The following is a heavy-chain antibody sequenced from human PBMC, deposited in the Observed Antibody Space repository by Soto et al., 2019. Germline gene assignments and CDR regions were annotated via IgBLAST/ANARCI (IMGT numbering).Heavy chain of an antibody. Sequence: QVQLQQWGAGLLSPSETLTLTCAVYGGSLTGYNWSWIRQSPGKGLEWIGEGSPRGGTNYDASFKSRATVSVDTSMNQFSLKLRSVTAADTALYYCARNGVGFGFDIWGQGTMVTVSS. J-gene: IGHJ3*02. CDR1: GGSLTGYN. V-gene: IGHV4-34*02. CDR2: GSPRGGT. D-gene: IGHD3-16*01. CDR3: ARNGVGFGFDI.